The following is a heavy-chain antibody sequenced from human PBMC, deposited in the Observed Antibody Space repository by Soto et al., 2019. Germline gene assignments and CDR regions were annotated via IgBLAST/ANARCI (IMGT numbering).Heavy chain of an antibody. D-gene: IGHD3-16*01. CDR3: ERDGGAY. CDR2: MSYDGSNK. J-gene: IGHJ4*02. Sequence: QVQLVESGGGVVQPGRSLRLSCAASGFTFSSYAMHWVRQAPGKGLEWMAVMSYDGSNKYYADSVKGRFTISRDNSKNTLYLQMNSLRPEDTALYYCERDGGAYWGQGTLVIVSS. V-gene: IGHV3-30-3*01. CDR1: GFTFSSYA.